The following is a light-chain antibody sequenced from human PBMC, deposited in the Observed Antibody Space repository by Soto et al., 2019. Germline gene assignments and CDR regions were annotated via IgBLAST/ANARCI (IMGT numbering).Light chain of an antibody. CDR2: DAS. Sequence: EIVFTHSPATLSLSPGERATLSCRASQSVSSYLAWYQQKPGQAPRLLIYDASNRATGIPARFSGSGSGTDFTLTINSLEPEDFAVYYCQQRSNWPSITFGQGTRLEIK. V-gene: IGKV3-11*01. CDR1: QSVSSY. J-gene: IGKJ5*01. CDR3: QQRSNWPSIT.